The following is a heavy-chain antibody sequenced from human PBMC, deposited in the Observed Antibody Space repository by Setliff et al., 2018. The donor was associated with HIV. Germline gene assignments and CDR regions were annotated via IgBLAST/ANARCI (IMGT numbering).Heavy chain of an antibody. Sequence: GASVKVSCKASGYSLTSYSINWVRQAPGQGLEWMGCINCNAENPTYAHGFTGRFVFSVDTPVSTAYLQIFSLKAEDTAVYYCTRDHTPPPNYDFWSGQLDLRNIFYYMDVWGTGSPVTVSS. CDR1: GYSLTSYS. V-gene: IGHV7-4-1*01. CDR2: INCNAENP. D-gene: IGHD3-3*01. CDR3: TRDHTPPPNYDFWSGQLDLRNIFYYMDV. J-gene: IGHJ6*03.